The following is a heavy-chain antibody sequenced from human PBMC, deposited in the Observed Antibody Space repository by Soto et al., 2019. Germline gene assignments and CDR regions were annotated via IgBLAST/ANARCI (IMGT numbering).Heavy chain of an antibody. Sequence: ASVKVSCKVSGYTLTELSMHWVRQAPGKGLEWMGGFDPEDGETIYAQKFQGRVPKTSDTSTDTAYMELSSLRSEDTAVYYCATSSYYYDSSGYYNWFDPWGQGTLVTVSS. V-gene: IGHV1-24*01. CDR1: GYTLTELS. CDR2: FDPEDGET. CDR3: ATSSYYYDSSGYYNWFDP. J-gene: IGHJ5*02. D-gene: IGHD3-22*01.